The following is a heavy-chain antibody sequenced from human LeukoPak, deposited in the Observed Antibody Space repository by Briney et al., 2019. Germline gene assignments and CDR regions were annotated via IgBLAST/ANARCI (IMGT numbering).Heavy chain of an antibody. CDR2: IIPIFGTA. V-gene: IGHV1-69*05. CDR1: GGTFSSYA. J-gene: IGHJ4*02. Sequence: SVKVSCKASGGTFSSYAISWVRQAPGQGLEWMGGIIPIFGTANYAQKFQGRVTITTDESTSTAYMELSSLRSEDTAVYYCAIVYSSGVYFDYWGQGTLVTVSS. D-gene: IGHD6-19*01. CDR3: AIVYSSGVYFDY.